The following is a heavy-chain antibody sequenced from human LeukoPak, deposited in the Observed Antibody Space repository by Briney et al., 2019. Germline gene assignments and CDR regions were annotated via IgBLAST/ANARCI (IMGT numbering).Heavy chain of an antibody. Sequence: ASVKVSCKASGYTLTSYGISWVRQAPGQGLEWMGWISAYNGNTNYAQKLQGRVTMTTDTSTSTAYMELRSLRSDDTAVYYCARDHYYYYYMDVWGKGTTVTVSS. CDR2: ISAYNGNT. CDR3: ARDHYYYYYMDV. V-gene: IGHV1-18*01. CDR1: GYTLTSYG. J-gene: IGHJ6*03.